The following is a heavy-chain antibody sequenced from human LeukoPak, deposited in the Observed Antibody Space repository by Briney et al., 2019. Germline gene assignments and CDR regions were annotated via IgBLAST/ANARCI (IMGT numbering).Heavy chain of an antibody. CDR2: IIPIFGTA. CDR3: AAVQGWSNWFDP. V-gene: IGHV1-69*05. Sequence: SGKVSCKASGGTFSSYAISWVRQAPGQGLEWMGGIIPIFGTANYAQKFQGRVTITTDESTSTAYMELSSLRSEDTAVYYCAAVQGWSNWFDPWGQGTLVTVSS. D-gene: IGHD6-19*01. J-gene: IGHJ5*02. CDR1: GGTFSSYA.